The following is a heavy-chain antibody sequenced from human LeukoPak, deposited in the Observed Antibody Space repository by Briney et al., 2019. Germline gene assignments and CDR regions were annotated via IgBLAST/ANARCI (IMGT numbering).Heavy chain of an antibody. V-gene: IGHV4-34*01. D-gene: IGHD3-10*01. CDR2: INYSGNT. J-gene: IGHJ4*02. Sequence: SETLSLTCAVYGDSFGGYYWTWIRQPPERGLGWIGEINYSGNTNYKPSLKSRLTISVDTSKNQFSLNLSSVTAADTAVYYCARRRSMLRGAVTKYYFDFWGQGTLVTVSS. CDR3: ARRRSMLRGAVTKYYFDF. CDR1: GDSFGGYY.